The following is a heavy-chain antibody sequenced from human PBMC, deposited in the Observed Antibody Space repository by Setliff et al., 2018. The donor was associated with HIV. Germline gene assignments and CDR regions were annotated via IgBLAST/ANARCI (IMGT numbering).Heavy chain of an antibody. V-gene: IGHV4-61*01. CDR2: IYYSGTT. CDR1: GDSVSSASYY. CDR3: ASEAWTSYRSSSGYYYYYMDV. J-gene: IGHJ6*03. D-gene: IGHD6-6*01. Sequence: SETLSLTCTVSGDSVSSASYYWSWIRQPPGKGLEWIGYIYYSGTTKYNASLKSRVTISVDTSKNQFSLKLSSVTAADTAVYYCASEAWTSYRSSSGYYYYYMDVWGKGTTVTSP.